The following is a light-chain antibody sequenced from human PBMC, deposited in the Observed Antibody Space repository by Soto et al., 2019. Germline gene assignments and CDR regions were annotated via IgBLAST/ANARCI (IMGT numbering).Light chain of an antibody. CDR3: QQYNDWWT. CDR1: QSVSSN. Sequence: EIVLTQCPAALSSFPGDRVTLSCRASQSVSSNLTWYQQKPGQAPRLLIYGASTRATGVPARFSGSGSGTEFTLTISSLQSEDFAVYYCQQYNDWWTFGQGTKVDIK. J-gene: IGKJ1*01. V-gene: IGKV3-15*01. CDR2: GAS.